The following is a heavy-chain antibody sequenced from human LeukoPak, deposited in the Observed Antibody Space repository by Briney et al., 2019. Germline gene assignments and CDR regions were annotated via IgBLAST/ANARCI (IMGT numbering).Heavy chain of an antibody. CDR1: GFTFSNAW. CDR2: IKSKTGGGTT. D-gene: IGHD6-13*01. J-gene: IGHJ6*03. Sequence: GGSLRLSCAASGFTFSNAWMSWVRQAPGKGLEWVGRIKSKTGGGTTDYAAPVKGRFTISRDDSKNTLYLQMNSLKTEDTAVYYCTTIAAAGISYYYYYMDVWGKGTTVTVSS. V-gene: IGHV3-15*01. CDR3: TTIAAAGISYYYYYMDV.